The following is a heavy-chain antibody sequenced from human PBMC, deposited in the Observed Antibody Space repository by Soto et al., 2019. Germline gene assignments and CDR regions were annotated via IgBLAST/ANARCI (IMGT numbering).Heavy chain of an antibody. V-gene: IGHV4-31*02. J-gene: IGHJ4*02. CDR1: GGSISSGGYY. CDR3: ARDSRRKLFDY. CDR2: IYYSGGT. Sequence: LCGGSISSGGYYWSWIRQHPGKGLEWIGYIYYSGGTYYNPSLKSRVTISVDTSKNQFSLKLSSVTAADTAVYYCARDSRRKLFDYWGQGTLVTVSS.